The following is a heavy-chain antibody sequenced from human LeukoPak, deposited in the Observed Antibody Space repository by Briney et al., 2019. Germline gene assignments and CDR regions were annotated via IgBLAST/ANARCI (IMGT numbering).Heavy chain of an antibody. CDR2: IYYSGST. J-gene: IGHJ5*02. D-gene: IGHD3-10*01. CDR1: GGSISSGGYY. Sequence: PSQTLSLTCTVSGGSISSGGYYWSWIRQHPGKGLEWIGYIYYSGSTYYNPSPKSRVTISVDTSKNQFSLKLSSVTAADTAVYYCARDRDYGSGIPLGWFDPWGQGTLVTVSS. CDR3: ARDRDYGSGIPLGWFDP. V-gene: IGHV4-31*03.